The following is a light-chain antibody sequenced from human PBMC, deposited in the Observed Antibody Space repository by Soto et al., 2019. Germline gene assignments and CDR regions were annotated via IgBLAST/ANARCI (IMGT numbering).Light chain of an antibody. CDR2: GAS. CDR3: QQRSNWPGT. V-gene: IGKV3-11*01. Sequence: EIVLTQSPGTLSLSPGETATLSCRASQSVSSNLAWYQQKPGQAPRLLIYGASTRATGIPARFSGSGSGTDFTLTISSLEPEDFAVYYCQQRSNWPGTFGQGTKVDIK. J-gene: IGKJ1*01. CDR1: QSVSSN.